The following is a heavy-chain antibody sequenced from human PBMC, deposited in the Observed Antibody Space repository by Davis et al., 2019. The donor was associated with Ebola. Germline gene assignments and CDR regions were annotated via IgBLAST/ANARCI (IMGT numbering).Heavy chain of an antibody. D-gene: IGHD3-22*01. J-gene: IGHJ6*02. CDR1: GFTFSSYS. CDR2: ISSSSSTI. V-gene: IGHV3-48*02. Sequence: GESLKISCAASGFTFSSYSMNWVRQAPGKGLEWVSYISSSSSTIYYADSVKGRFTISRDNAKNSLYLQMNSLRDEDTAVYYCARDIPYRYYDSSGYYFYYYGMDVWGQGTTVTVSS. CDR3: ARDIPYRYYDSSGYYFYYYGMDV.